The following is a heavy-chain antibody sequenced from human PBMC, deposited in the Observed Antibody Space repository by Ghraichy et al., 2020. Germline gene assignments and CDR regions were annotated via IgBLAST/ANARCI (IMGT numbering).Heavy chain of an antibody. CDR3: ARISGSYYYQSDY. CDR2: IWYDGSNK. V-gene: IGHV3-33*08. CDR1: GFTFSSYG. D-gene: IGHD1-26*01. Sequence: GGSLRLSCAASGFTFSSYGMHWVRQAPGKGLEWVAVIWYDGSNKYYADSVKGRFTISRDNSKNTLYLQMNSLRAEDTAVYYCARISGSYYYQSDYWGQGTLVTVSS. J-gene: IGHJ4*02.